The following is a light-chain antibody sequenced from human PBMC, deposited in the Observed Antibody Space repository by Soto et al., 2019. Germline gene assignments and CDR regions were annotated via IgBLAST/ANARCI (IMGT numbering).Light chain of an antibody. Sequence: MVLSKSPGTLSLSPGERATLSCRASQSVTNNFFAWYQQKPGQAPRLLIYGISSRATGIPDRFSGSGSGTDFTLTISRLEPEDFVVYYCQQYITLPHTFGQGTKVDIK. CDR1: QSVTNNF. CDR3: QQYITLPHT. V-gene: IGKV3-20*01. J-gene: IGKJ2*01. CDR2: GIS.